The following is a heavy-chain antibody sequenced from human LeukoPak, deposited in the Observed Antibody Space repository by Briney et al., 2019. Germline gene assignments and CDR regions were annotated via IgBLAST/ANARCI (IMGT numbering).Heavy chain of an antibody. CDR2: INPNSGGT. CDR1: GYTFTGYY. V-gene: IGHV1-2*02. CDR3: ARSRQRYFDWLFPY. J-gene: IGHJ4*02. D-gene: IGHD3-9*01. Sequence: ASVKVSCKASGYTFTGYYMHWVRQAPGQGLEWMGWINPNSGGTNYAQKFQGRVTMTRDTSISTAYRELSRLRSGDTAVYYCARSRQRYFDWLFPYWGQGTLVTVSS.